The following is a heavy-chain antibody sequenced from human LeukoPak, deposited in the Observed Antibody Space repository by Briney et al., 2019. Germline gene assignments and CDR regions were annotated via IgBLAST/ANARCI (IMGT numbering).Heavy chain of an antibody. V-gene: IGHV3-48*03. CDR1: GFTFSSYE. D-gene: IGHD3-22*01. J-gene: IGHJ4*02. Sequence: GGSLRLSCAASGFTFSSYEMNWVRQAPGKGLEWVSYISSSGSTIYYADSVKGRFTISRDNAKNSLYLQMNSLRAEDTAVYYCARGRYYYDSSGYFYYWGQGTLVTVSS. CDR3: ARGRYYYDSSGYFYY. CDR2: ISSSGSTI.